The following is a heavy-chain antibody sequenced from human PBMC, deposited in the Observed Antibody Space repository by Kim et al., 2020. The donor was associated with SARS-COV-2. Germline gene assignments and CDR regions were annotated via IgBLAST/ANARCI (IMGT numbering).Heavy chain of an antibody. CDR1: GYTFTRND. D-gene: IGHD1-26*01. CDR2: ISVGNGVT. CDR3: ARSRSLDY. J-gene: IGHJ4*02. Sequence: ASVKVSCKTSGYTFTRNDIHWVRQAPGQRLEWMGWISVGNGVTKYSQKFQGRVTLTTDTSARAVYMELSSLGSEDTAVYYCARSRSLDYWGQGTLVTVSS. V-gene: IGHV1-3*01.